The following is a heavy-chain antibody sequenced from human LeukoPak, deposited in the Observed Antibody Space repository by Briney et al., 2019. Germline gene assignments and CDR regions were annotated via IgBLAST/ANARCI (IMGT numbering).Heavy chain of an antibody. J-gene: IGHJ4*02. D-gene: IGHD3-3*01. CDR3: ARFGPYYDFWSGYFDY. CDR1: GFIFGDYA. CDR2: ISSSSSYI. Sequence: PGGSLRLSCAASGFIFGDYAMNWVRQAPGKGLEWVSSISSSSSYIYYADSVKGRFTISRDNAKNSLYLQMNSLRAEDTAVYYCARFGPYYDFWSGYFDYWGQGTLVTVSS. V-gene: IGHV3-21*01.